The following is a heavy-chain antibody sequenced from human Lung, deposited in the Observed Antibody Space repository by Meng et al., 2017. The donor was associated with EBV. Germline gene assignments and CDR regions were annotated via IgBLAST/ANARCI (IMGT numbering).Heavy chain of an antibody. J-gene: IGHJ4*02. Sequence: QLQLEQSGPEVKKPGASVKVSCKTSSHSSLISNGVSWVRQAPGQGLEWMGWINTNTGNPTYAQGFTGRFVFSLDTSVSTAYLQISSLKAEDTAVYYCARGDYYDSSGLDYWGQGTLVTVSS. CDR2: INTNTGNP. V-gene: IGHV7-4-1*02. D-gene: IGHD3-22*01. CDR3: ARGDYYDSSGLDY. CDR1: SHSSLISNG.